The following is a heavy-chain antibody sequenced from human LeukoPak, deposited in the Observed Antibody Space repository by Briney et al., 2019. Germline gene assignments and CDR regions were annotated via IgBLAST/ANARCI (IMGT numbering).Heavy chain of an antibody. V-gene: IGHV3-7*01. CDR2: IKQDGSEK. J-gene: IGHJ6*03. Sequence: GGSLRLSCAASGFTFSSYWMSWVRQAPGKGLEWVANIKQDGSEKYYVDSVKGRFTISRDNAKNSLYLQMNSLRAEDTAVYYCARDNSYGIYYYYYYMDVWGKGTTVTVSS. CDR3: ARDNSYGIYYYYYYMDV. D-gene: IGHD5-18*01. CDR1: GFTFSSYW.